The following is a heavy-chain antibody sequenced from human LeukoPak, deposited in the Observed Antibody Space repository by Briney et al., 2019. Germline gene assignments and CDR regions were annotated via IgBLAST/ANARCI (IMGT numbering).Heavy chain of an antibody. D-gene: IGHD6-13*01. Sequence: ASVKVSCKASGYAFTSYDINWVRQATGQGLEWMGWMNPNSGNTGYAQKFQGRVTMTRNTSKSTAYMELSSLRSEDTAVYYCARGGYSSSGYYYYYYMDVWGKGTTVTVSS. J-gene: IGHJ6*03. CDR2: MNPNSGNT. CDR1: GYAFTSYD. CDR3: ARGGYSSSGYYYYYYMDV. V-gene: IGHV1-8*01.